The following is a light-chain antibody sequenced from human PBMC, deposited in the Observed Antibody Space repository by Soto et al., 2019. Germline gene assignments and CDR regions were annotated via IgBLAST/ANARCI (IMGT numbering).Light chain of an antibody. CDR3: QQYGRSGK. Sequence: ETALTQSPGTLFAPAIYLATFSFRASQSVSNNYLAWYQQKPGQAPRLLIYGASNRATGIPDRFSGSGSGTDFTLTICRLEPEDIAVYYCQQYGRSGKFGQGTKVETK. J-gene: IGKJ1*01. CDR2: GAS. V-gene: IGKV3-20*01. CDR1: QSVSNNY.